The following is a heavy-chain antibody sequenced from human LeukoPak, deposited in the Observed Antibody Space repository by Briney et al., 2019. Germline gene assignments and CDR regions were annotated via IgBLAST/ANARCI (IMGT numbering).Heavy chain of an antibody. V-gene: IGHV4-31*03. Sequence: SETLSLTCTVSGGSISSGGYYWSWIRQHPGKGLEWIGYIYYSGSTYYNPSLKSRVTISVDTSKNQFSLKLSSVTAADTAVYYCARAGVLLWFGERTESFGYWGQGTLVTVSS. D-gene: IGHD3-10*01. CDR2: IYYSGST. CDR3: ARAGVLLWFGERTESFGY. J-gene: IGHJ4*02. CDR1: GGSISSGGYY.